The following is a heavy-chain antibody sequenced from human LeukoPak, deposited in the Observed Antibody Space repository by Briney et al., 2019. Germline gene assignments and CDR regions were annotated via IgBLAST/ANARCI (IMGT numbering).Heavy chain of an antibody. CDR3: ARRGLVPAFDI. CDR2: VNGDGSTT. CDR1: GFTFSSYW. V-gene: IGHV3-74*01. D-gene: IGHD2-2*01. J-gene: IGHJ3*02. Sequence: GGSLRLSCAASGFTFSSYWMHWVRQAPGKGLVWVSRVNGDGSTTTYADAVKGRFTISRDNAKNTLYLQMSSLRAEDTAVYYCARRGLVPAFDIWGQGTMVTVTS.